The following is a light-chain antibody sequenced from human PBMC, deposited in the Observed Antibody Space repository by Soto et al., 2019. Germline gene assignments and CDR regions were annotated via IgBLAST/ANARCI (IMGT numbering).Light chain of an antibody. V-gene: IGLV2-14*01. CDR1: GCDVGGYNY. J-gene: IGLJ3*02. CDR2: EVI. Sequence: QSVLTQPASVSGSPGQSITISCAGTGCDVGGYNYVSWYQQHPGKAHKLMIYEVIRRPSGISNRFSGSKSGNTASLTISSLQAEDEAEYYCSSYTTSSTVVFGGGTKLTVL. CDR3: SSYTTSSTVV.